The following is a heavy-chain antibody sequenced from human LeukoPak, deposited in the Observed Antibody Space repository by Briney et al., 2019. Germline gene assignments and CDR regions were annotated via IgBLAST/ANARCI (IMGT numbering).Heavy chain of an antibody. Sequence: GESLKISCKASGYSFTTYWIGWVRQMPGKGLEWMGSIYPGDSDTRYSPSFQGQVTISADKSISTAYLQWSSLKASDTAMYYCARRYCSGGTFYNFDYWGQGTLVTVSS. J-gene: IGHJ4*02. D-gene: IGHD2-15*01. CDR1: GYSFTTYW. V-gene: IGHV5-51*01. CDR2: IYPGDSDT. CDR3: ARRYCSGGTFYNFDY.